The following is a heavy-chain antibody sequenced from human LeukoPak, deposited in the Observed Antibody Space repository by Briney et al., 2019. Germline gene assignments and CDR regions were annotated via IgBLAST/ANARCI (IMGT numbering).Heavy chain of an antibody. D-gene: IGHD3-22*01. V-gene: IGHV1-3*03. J-gene: IGHJ5*02. CDR3: ARDNSVDDNAWWFDP. CDR2: INVGNGNT. Sequence: ASVKVSCKASGYIFTNFAMHWVRQAPGQRLEWMGWINVGNGNTKYSREFQGRVTITRDTSASTVYMELSSLRSEDTAIYYCARDNSVDDNAWWFDPWGQGTLVTVSS. CDR1: GYIFTNFA.